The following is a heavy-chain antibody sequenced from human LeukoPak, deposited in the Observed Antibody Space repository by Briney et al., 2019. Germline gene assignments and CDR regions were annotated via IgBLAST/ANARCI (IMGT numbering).Heavy chain of an antibody. CDR2: ISSSSSYI. CDR1: GFTFSSYS. Sequence: GGSLRLSCAASGFTFSSYSMNWVRQAPGKGLEWVSSISSSSSYIYYADSVKGRFTISRDNAKNSLYLQMNSLRAEDTAVYYCARVPVRDYYYMDVWGKGTTVTVSS. J-gene: IGHJ6*03. CDR3: ARVPVRDYYYMDV. V-gene: IGHV3-21*01. D-gene: IGHD2/OR15-2a*01.